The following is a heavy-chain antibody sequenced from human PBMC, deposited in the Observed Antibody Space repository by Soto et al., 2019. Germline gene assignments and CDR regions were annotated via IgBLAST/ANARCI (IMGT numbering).Heavy chain of an antibody. V-gene: IGHV4-34*02. Sequence: QVHLQQWGAGLLKPSETLSLTCAVYGGSVTGYYWHWIRQPPGKGLEWVGEINHTGGTRYNPSLKSRVTMSVDTSTNQFSLRLSSVTAADTAIDYCATRITVFGLLIPPFDPWGQGTQVTVSS. D-gene: IGHD3-3*01. CDR1: GGSVTGYY. CDR3: ATRITVFGLLIPPFDP. J-gene: IGHJ5*02. CDR2: INHTGGT.